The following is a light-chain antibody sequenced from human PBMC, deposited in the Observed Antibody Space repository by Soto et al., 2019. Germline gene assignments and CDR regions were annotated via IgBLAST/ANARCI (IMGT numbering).Light chain of an antibody. J-gene: IGKJ4*01. V-gene: IGKV3-15*01. Sequence: EIVVTQSPATLSVSPGERATLSCRASQSVGNNFAWYQQKPGQAPRLLIFATSTRATGVPARFSGSGSGTEFTLTISSLQSEDLAVYYCQQYGDCPLTFGGGAKVEIE. CDR3: QQYGDCPLT. CDR1: QSVGNN. CDR2: ATS.